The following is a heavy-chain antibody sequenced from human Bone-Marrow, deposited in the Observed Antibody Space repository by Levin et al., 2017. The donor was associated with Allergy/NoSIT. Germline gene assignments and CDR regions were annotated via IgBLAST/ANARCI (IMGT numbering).Heavy chain of an antibody. CDR3: ARGPKDIVVVPAAISRSGWFDP. J-gene: IGHJ5*02. CDR2: INHSGST. CDR1: GGSFSGYY. V-gene: IGHV4-34*01. D-gene: IGHD2-2*02. Sequence: SETLSLTCAVYGGSFSGYYWSWIRQPPGKGLEWIGEINHSGSTNYNPSLKSRVTISVDTSKNQFSLKLSSVTAADTAVYYCARGPKDIVVVPAAISRSGWFDPWGQGTLVTVSS.